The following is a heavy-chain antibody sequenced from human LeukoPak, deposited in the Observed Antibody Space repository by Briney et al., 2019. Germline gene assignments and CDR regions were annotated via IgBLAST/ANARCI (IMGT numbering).Heavy chain of an antibody. CDR3: TGGRLYCSGGSCEKANDAFDI. D-gene: IGHD2-15*01. V-gene: IGHV3-21*01. CDR2: ISSSSSYI. Sequence: GGSLRLSCAASGFTFSSYSMNWVRQAPGKGLEWVSSISSSSSYIYYADSVKGRFTISRDNAKNSLYLQMNSLRAEDTAVYYCTGGRLYCSGGSCEKANDAFDIWGQRTMVTVSS. J-gene: IGHJ3*02. CDR1: GFTFSSYS.